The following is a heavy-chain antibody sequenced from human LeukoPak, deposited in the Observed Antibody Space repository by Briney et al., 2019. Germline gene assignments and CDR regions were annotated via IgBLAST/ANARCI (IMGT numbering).Heavy chain of an antibody. CDR3: ARGHSGSPYYFDY. CDR2: ISSNGGST. CDR1: GFTFSSYA. J-gene: IGHJ4*02. V-gene: IGHV3-64*01. Sequence: PGGSLRLSCAASGFTFSSYAMHWVRQAPGKGLEYVSAISSNGGSTYYANSVKGRFTISRDNSKNTLYLQMGSLRAEDMAVYCCARGHSGSPYYFDYWGQGTLVTVSS. D-gene: IGHD1-26*01.